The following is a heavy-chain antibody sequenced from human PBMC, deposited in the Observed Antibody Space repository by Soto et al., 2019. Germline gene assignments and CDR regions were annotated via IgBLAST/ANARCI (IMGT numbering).Heavy chain of an antibody. J-gene: IGHJ6*03. CDR2: IYYSGST. CDR1: GGSISSSSYY. CDR3: ARATVTTNMGYYYYMDV. V-gene: IGHV4-39*01. D-gene: IGHD4-4*01. Sequence: SETLSLTCTVSGGSISSSSYYWGWIRQPPGKGLEWIGSIYYSGSTYYNPSLKSRVTISVDTSKNQFSLKLSSVTAADTAFYYCARATVTTNMGYYYYMDVWGKGTRVTVSS.